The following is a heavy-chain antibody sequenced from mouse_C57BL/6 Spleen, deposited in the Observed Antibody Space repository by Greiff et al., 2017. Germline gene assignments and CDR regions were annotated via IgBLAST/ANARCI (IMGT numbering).Heavy chain of an antibody. CDR3: ARGDYDGSPVWFAY. CDR2: IYPGSGST. CDR1: GYTFTSYW. V-gene: IGHV1-55*01. D-gene: IGHD1-1*01. J-gene: IGHJ3*01. Sequence: VQLQQPGAELVKPGASVTMSCTASGYTFTSYWITWVKQRPGQGLEWIGDIYPGSGSTNYNEKFKSKATLTVDTSSSTAYMQLSSLTSEDSAVYYCARGDYDGSPVWFAYWGKVTLVTVAA.